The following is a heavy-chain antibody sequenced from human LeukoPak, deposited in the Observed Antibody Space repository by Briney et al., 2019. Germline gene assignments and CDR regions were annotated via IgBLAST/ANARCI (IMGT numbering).Heavy chain of an antibody. CDR2: ISAYNGNT. D-gene: IGHD1-26*01. Sequence: GASVKVSCKASGYTFTSYGISWVRQAPGQGLEWMGWISAYNGNTNYAQKLQGRVTMTTDTSTSTAYMELRSLRSDDTAVYYCARDRWELTLVIGYFDLWGRGTLVTVSS. J-gene: IGHJ2*01. V-gene: IGHV1-18*01. CDR1: GYTFTSYG. CDR3: ARDRWELTLVIGYFDL.